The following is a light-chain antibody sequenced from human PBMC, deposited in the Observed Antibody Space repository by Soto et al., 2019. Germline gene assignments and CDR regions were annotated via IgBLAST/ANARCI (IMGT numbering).Light chain of an antibody. V-gene: IGKV3-20*01. CDR3: QQYGSSPPWT. CDR1: QSVSSSY. J-gene: IGKJ1*01. Sequence: VVTQTPDTLSLSPGERATLSCRASQSVSSSYLAWYQQKPGQAPRLIIYGASSRATGIPDRFSGGGSGTDFTLTISRLEPEDFAVYYCQQYGSSPPWTFGQG. CDR2: GAS.